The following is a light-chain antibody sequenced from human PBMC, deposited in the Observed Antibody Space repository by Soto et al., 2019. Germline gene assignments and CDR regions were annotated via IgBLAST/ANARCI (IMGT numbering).Light chain of an antibody. CDR3: AAWDDSLNGSYV. J-gene: IGLJ1*01. CDR2: RNN. Sequence: QSVLTQPPSASGTPGQRVTISCSGSSSNIGSNTVNWYQQLPGTAPKLLIYRNNQRPSGVPDRLSGSKSGTSASLAISGLQSEDEADYYCAAWDDSLNGSYVFGVGTKVIV. CDR1: SSNIGSNT. V-gene: IGLV1-44*01.